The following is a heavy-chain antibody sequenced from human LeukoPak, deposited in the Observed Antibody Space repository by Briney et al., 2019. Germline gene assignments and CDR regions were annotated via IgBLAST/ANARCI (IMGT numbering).Heavy chain of an antibody. CDR3: AKDGESTSWYTDF. CDR2: ISGGGGDT. J-gene: IGHJ4*02. Sequence: GSLRLSCASSGFTFGSYALTGVRQAPGKGLEWGSTISGGGGDTYYADSVKGRFTISIDNSKNTLYLQMNSLRADDTAIYYCAKDGESTSWYTDFWGQGTLVTVSS. D-gene: IGHD6-13*01. V-gene: IGHV3-23*01. CDR1: GFTFGSYA.